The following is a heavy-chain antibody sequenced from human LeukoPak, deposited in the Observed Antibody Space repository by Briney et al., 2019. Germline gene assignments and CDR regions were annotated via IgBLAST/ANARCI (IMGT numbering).Heavy chain of an antibody. J-gene: IGHJ4*02. CDR2: IGAGGTFT. V-gene: IGHV3-23*01. D-gene: IGHD4-11*01. CDR1: GFTFSSYA. CDR3: AKDLDYTTDGYYFDY. Sequence: GGSLRLSCTASGFTFSSYAMNWVRQAPGKGLEWVSGIGAGGTFTYYADYVKGRFTILRDNPRNTLHLQMNSLRDDDTAVYYCAKDLDYTTDGYYFDYWGQGTLVTVSS.